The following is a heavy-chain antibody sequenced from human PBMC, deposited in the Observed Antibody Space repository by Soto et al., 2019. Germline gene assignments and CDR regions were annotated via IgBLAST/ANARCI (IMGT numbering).Heavy chain of an antibody. CDR1: GFTFSTYA. CDR2: VSASGLNT. Sequence: EVQLLESGGKLVQPGGSLTLSCAASGFTFSTYAMAWVRQAPGKGLEWVSGVSASGLNTDYADPVKGRFYISRDNSKNTFSLHMNSRRAEDTAFYYCAKDRPRMTSGYFFDYWGQGTGVTVSS. J-gene: IGHJ4*02. CDR3: AKDRPRMTSGYFFDY. V-gene: IGHV3-23*01. D-gene: IGHD1-1*01.